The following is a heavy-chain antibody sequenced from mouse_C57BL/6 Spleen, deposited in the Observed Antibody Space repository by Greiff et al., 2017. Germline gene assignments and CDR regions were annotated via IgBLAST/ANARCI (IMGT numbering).Heavy chain of an antibody. V-gene: IGHV1-26*01. CDR3: ARQLHILYARDY. Sequence: EVQLQQSGPELVKPGASVKISCKASGYTFTDYYMNWVKQSHGKSLAWIGDINPNNGGTSYNQKFKGKATLTVDKSSSTAYMELRSLTSEDSAVXYCARQLHILYARDYWGQGTSVTVSS. J-gene: IGHJ4*01. CDR1: GYTFTDYY. D-gene: IGHD3-1*01. CDR2: INPNNGGT.